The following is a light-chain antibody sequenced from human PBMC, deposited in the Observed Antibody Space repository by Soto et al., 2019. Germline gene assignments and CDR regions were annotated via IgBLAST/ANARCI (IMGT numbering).Light chain of an antibody. CDR1: QSVSSSY. J-gene: IGKJ1*01. Sequence: IVLTQSPGTLSLSPGERATLSCRASQSVSSSYLAWYQQKPGQAPRLLIYGASSRATGIPDRFSGSGSGTDFTLTISRLEPEAFAVYYCQPYGNSPPGTFGHGTQVDIK. CDR3: QPYGNSPPGT. V-gene: IGKV3-20*01. CDR2: GAS.